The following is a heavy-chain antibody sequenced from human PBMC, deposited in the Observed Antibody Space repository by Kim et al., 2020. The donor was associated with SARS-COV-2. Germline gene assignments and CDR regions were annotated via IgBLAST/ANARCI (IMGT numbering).Heavy chain of an antibody. D-gene: IGHD1-26*01. CDR3: ASRTIVGATNHYAFDI. V-gene: IGHV4-34*01. J-gene: IGHJ3*02. CDR2: INHSGST. Sequence: SETLSLTCAVYGGSFSGYYWSWIRQPPGKGLEWIGEINHSGSTNYNPSLKSRVTISVDTSKNQFSLKLSSVTAADTAVYYCASRTIVGATNHYAFDIWGQGTMVTVSS. CDR1: GGSFSGYY.